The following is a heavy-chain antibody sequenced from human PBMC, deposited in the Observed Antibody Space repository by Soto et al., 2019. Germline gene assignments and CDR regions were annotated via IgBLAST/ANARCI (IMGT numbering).Heavy chain of an antibody. CDR2: IIPIFGTA. J-gene: IGHJ4*02. CDR1: GGTFSSYS. D-gene: IGHD6-6*01. V-gene: IGHV1-69*13. CDR3: AIEYSSSPPYYPIGY. Sequence: SVKVSCKASGGTFSSYSISWVRQAPGQGLEWMGGIIPIFGTANYAQKFQGRVTITADESTSTAYMELSSLRSEDTAFYYCAIEYSSSPPYYPIGYWGQGTLVTVSS.